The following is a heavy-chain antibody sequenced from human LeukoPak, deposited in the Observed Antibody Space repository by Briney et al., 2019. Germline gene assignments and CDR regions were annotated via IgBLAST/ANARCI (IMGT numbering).Heavy chain of an antibody. J-gene: IGHJ4*02. Sequence: GGSLRLSCAVSGFTFSGYSLNWVRLAPGKGLEWVSAISGSCGSTYYADPVKGRCTISRDNSKNTLYLQMNSLRAEDTAVYYCAKRYSSSWELDYWGQGTLVTVSS. CDR1: GFTFSGYS. CDR3: AKRYSSSWELDY. D-gene: IGHD6-13*01. V-gene: IGHV3-23*01. CDR2: ISGSCGST.